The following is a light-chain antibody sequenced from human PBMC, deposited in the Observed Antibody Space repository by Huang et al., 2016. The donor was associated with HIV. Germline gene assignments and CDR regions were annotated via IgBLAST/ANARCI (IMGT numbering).Light chain of an antibody. V-gene: IGKV3-11*01. CDR2: GAS. CDR1: QRVSSF. J-gene: IGKJ1*01. Sequence: EIVMTQSPATLSLSPGERATLSCRASQRVSSFLAWYQRKPGQPPRLLLYGASNWAAGIPARFSGSGSGTDFTLTSSSLEPEDFAVYFCQQRTSWPPGTFGQGTKVEIK. CDR3: QQRTSWPPGT.